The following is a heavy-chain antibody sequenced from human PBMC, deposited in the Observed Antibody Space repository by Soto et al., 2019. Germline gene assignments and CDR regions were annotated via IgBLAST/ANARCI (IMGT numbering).Heavy chain of an antibody. CDR3: ARHGGSHYLRSGYHYALDY. J-gene: IGHJ4*02. Sequence: PGESLKISCXGSGYIFRNNWITWVRQMPGKGLEWMGRIDLTDSYTSYSPSFQGHVSFSADKSINTTYLHFSSLRASDTAVYYCARHGGSHYLRSGYHYALDYWGQGTPVTVS. CDR1: GYIFRNNW. V-gene: IGHV5-10-1*01. CDR2: IDLTDSYT. D-gene: IGHD3-22*01.